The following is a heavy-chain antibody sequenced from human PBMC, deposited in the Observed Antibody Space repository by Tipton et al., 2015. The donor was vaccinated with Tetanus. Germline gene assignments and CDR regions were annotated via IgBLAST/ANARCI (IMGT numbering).Heavy chain of an antibody. V-gene: IGHV4-59*03. CDR3: AGVLRGTVNYFDY. J-gene: IGHJ4*02. CDR1: GGSISTFY. Sequence: TLSLTCSISGGSISTFYWSWIRQPPGKGLEWIGHIYYSGSANYNPSLKSRLTMSIDTSNDQLSLRLTSMTAADTAIYYCAGVLRGTVNYFDYWGQGTLVTVSS. CDR2: IYYSGSA. D-gene: IGHD4-17*01.